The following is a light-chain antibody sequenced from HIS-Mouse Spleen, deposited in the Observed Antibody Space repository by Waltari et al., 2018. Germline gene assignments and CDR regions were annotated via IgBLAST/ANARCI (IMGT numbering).Light chain of an antibody. J-gene: IGLJ3*02. V-gene: IGLV2-23*01. CDR1: SSDVGSYTL. CDR2: EGS. Sequence: QSALTQPASVSGSPVQSITISCTGTSSDVGSYTLVSWYQQHPGKAPKLMIYEGSKRPSGVSNRFSGSKSGNTASLTISGLQAEDEADYYCCSYAGSSTWVFGGGTKLTVL. CDR3: CSYAGSSTWV.